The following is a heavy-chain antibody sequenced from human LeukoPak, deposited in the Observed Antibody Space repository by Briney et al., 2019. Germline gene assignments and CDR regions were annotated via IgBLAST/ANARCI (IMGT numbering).Heavy chain of an antibody. CDR2: IRSKANSYAT. Sequence: PGGSLRLSCAASGFTFSGSAMHWVRQASGKGLEWVGRIRSKANSYATAYAASVEGRFTISRDDSKNTAYLQMNSLKTEDTAVYYCAKEDADYGDYVLPDDAFDIWGQGTMVTVSS. V-gene: IGHV3-73*01. CDR1: GFTFSGSA. J-gene: IGHJ3*02. D-gene: IGHD4-17*01. CDR3: AKEDADYGDYVLPDDAFDI.